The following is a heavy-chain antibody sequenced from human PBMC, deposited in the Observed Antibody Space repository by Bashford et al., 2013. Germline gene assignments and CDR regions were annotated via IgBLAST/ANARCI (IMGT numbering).Heavy chain of an antibody. D-gene: IGHD1-1*01. CDR2: ISSSSSYI. J-gene: IGHJ3*02. V-gene: IGHV3-21*01. Sequence: VRQPPGKGLEWVSSISSSSSYIYYADSVKGRFTISRDNAKNSLYLQMNSLRAEDTAVYYCAGTDPAPTTHAFDIWGQGTMVTVSS. CDR3: AGTDPAPTTHAFDI.